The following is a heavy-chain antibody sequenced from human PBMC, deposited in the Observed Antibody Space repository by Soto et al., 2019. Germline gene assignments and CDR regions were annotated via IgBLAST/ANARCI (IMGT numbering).Heavy chain of an antibody. J-gene: IGHJ2*01. D-gene: IGHD2-15*01. V-gene: IGHV3-23*01. Sequence: GGSLRLSCAASGFTFSSYAMSWVRQAPGKGLEWVSAISGSGGSTYYADSVKGRFTISRDNSKNTRYLQMNSLRAEDTAVYYCAKDPEGYCSGGSCYSSGWYFDLWGRGTLVTVSS. CDR1: GFTFSSYA. CDR3: AKDPEGYCSGGSCYSSGWYFDL. CDR2: ISGSGGST.